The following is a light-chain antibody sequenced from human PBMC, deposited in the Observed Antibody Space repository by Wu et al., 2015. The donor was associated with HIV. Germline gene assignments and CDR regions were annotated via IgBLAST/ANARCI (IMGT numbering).Light chain of an antibody. CDR1: QPIKKY. CDR3: EQTLDNVLT. CDR2: AAS. V-gene: IGKV1-39*01. Sequence: IRMTQSPPSLSASVGEKVIITCRASQPIKKYLNWYQHKPGKSPKVLIYAASTLHSWVSSRFSGSGSGTEFNLTINNIQPDDYATYYCEQTLDNVLTFGPGTRLDV. J-gene: IGKJ3*01.